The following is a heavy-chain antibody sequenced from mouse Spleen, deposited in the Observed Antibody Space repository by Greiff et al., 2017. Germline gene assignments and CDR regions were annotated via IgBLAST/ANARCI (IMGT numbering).Heavy chain of an antibody. D-gene: IGHD2-14*01. J-gene: IGHJ4*01. CDR1: GYTFTSYW. CDR2: IHPNSGST. CDR3: ARHYRYEYYAMDY. V-gene: IGHV1-64*01. Sequence: VQLQQPGAELVKPGASVKLSCKACGYTFTSYWMHWVKQRPGQGLEWIGMIHPNSGSTNYNEKFKSKATLTVDKSSSTAYMQLSSLTSEDSAVYYCARHYRYEYYAMDYWGQGTSVTVSS.